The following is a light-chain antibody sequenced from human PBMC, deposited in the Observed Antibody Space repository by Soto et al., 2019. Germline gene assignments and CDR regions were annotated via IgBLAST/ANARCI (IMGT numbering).Light chain of an antibody. CDR2: GAS. CDR3: QQYNNWPSIT. Sequence: IVMTQSPATLSVSPGERATLSCRASQSVGGNLAWYQQRPGQAPRLLIYGASTRATGIAARFSGSGSGTEFTLSISSLQSEDFAVYSCQQYNNWPSITFGQGTRLEIK. V-gene: IGKV3-15*01. J-gene: IGKJ5*01. CDR1: QSVGGN.